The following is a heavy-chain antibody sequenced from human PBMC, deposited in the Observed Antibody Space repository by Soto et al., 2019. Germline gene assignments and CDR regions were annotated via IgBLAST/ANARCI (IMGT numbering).Heavy chain of an antibody. CDR3: ARDRVRDIVVVVAPDAFDI. J-gene: IGHJ3*02. D-gene: IGHD2-15*01. CDR1: GYTFTSYG. V-gene: IGHV1-18*01. Sequence: ASVKVSCKASGYTFTSYGISWVRQAPGQGLEWMGWISAYNGNTNYAQKLQGRVTMTTDTSTSTAYMELRSLRSDDTAVYYCARDRVRDIVVVVAPDAFDIWGQGTMVPVSS. CDR2: ISAYNGNT.